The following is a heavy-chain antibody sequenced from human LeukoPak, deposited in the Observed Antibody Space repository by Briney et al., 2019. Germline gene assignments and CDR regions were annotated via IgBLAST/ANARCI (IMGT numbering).Heavy chain of an antibody. V-gene: IGHV3-66*01. J-gene: IGHJ4*02. Sequence: GGSLRLSCAASGLTVRSKDMAWVRQAPGKGLEWVSIIYGGATAYYADSVKGRFTISRDNSKNTLYLQMNSLRAEDTAVYYCAREAGGGSYYYFDYWGQGTLVTVSS. CDR1: GLTVRSKD. D-gene: IGHD1-26*01. CDR3: AREAGGGSYYYFDY. CDR2: IYGGATA.